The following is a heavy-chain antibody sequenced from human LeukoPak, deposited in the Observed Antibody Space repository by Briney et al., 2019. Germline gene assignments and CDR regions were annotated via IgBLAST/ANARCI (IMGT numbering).Heavy chain of an antibody. D-gene: IGHD3-22*01. Sequence: SQTLSLTCTVSGGSISSGGYYWSWIRQHPGKGLEWIGYIYYSGSTYYNPSLKSRVTISVDTSKNQFSLKLSSVTAADTAVYYCARDFSDSSGSTYDAFDIWGQGTMVTVSS. CDR2: IYYSGST. J-gene: IGHJ3*02. V-gene: IGHV4-31*03. CDR3: ARDFSDSSGSTYDAFDI. CDR1: GGSISSGGYY.